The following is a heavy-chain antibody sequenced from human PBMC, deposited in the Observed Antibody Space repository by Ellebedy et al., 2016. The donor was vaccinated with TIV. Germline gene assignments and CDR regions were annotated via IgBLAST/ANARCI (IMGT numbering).Heavy chain of an antibody. CDR3: VTWGQSYGR. V-gene: IGHV3-30-3*01. D-gene: IGHD3-16*01. CDR1: GFTFSNYA. CDR2: ISSGDGSNK. Sequence: GESLKISCAASGFTFSNYAMHWVRQPPGKGLEWVVDISSGDGSNKNHADSVKGRFTISRDNAKRSLFLQMNSLRVDDTAVYYCVTWGQSYGRWGQGSMVTISS. J-gene: IGHJ4*02.